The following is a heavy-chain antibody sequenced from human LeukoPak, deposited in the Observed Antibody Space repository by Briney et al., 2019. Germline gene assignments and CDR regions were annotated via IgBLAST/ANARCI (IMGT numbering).Heavy chain of an antibody. CDR2: IYHSGST. V-gene: IGHV4-39*07. D-gene: IGHD6-19*01. J-gene: IGHJ4*02. CDR1: GGSISSSSYY. Sequence: RSSETLSLTCTVSGGSISSSSYYWGWIRQPPGKGLEWIGEIYHSGSTNYNPSLKSRVTISVDKSKNQFSLKLSSVTAADTAVYYCARDGSSGPGGRFDYWGQGTLVTVSS. CDR3: ARDGSSGPGGRFDY.